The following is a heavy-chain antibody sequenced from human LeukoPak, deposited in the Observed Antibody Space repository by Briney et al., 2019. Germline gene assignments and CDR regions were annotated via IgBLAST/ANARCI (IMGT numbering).Heavy chain of an antibody. V-gene: IGHV4-59*01. D-gene: IGHD6-13*01. CDR3: AREVVGAAAGYYYYYYYMDV. CDR2: IYYSGST. Sequence: SETLSLTCTVSGGSISSYYWSWIRQPPGKGLEWIGYIYYSGSTNYNPSLKSRVTISVGTSKNQFSLKLSSVTAADTAVYYCAREVVGAAAGYYYYYYYMDVWGKGTTVTVSS. J-gene: IGHJ6*03. CDR1: GGSISSYY.